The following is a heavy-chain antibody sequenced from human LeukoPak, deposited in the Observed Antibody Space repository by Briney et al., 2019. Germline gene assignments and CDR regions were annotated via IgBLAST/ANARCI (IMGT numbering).Heavy chain of an antibody. CDR3: VRVSGDYFDY. Sequence: SSETLSLTCTVSGGSISSGSYYWSWIRQPPGKGLEWIGYIYHSGSTNYNPSLKTRVTISVDRSNNQFSLNLSSMTAADTAVFYCVRVSGDYFDYWGQGTLVTVSS. V-gene: IGHV4-30-2*01. CDR1: GGSISSGSYY. J-gene: IGHJ4*02. D-gene: IGHD4-17*01. CDR2: IYHSGST.